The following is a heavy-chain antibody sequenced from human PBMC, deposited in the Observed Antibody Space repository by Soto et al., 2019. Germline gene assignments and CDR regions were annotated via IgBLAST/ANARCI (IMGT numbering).Heavy chain of an antibody. CDR2: IYHSGST. CDR1: GGSISSGGYS. D-gene: IGHD2-15*01. V-gene: IGHV4-30-2*01. CDR3: ARYCSGGSCYSSYYYGMDV. J-gene: IGHJ6*02. Sequence: QLQLQESGSGLVKPSQTLSLTCAVSGGSISSGGYSWSWIRQPPGKGLEWIGYIYHSGSTYYNPSLKRRGTTSVDRSKNQFSLKLSSVTAADTAVYYCARYCSGGSCYSSYYYGMDVWGQGTTVTVSS.